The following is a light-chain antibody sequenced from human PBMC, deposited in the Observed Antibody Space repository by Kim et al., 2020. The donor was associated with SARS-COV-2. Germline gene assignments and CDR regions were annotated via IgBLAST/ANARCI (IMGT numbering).Light chain of an antibody. CDR1: QSVSSTN. J-gene: IGKJ1*01. Sequence: LTPGERATRSCRASQSVSSTNLAWYQQNPGQAPRLLIYGASNRATGIPDRFSGSGSGADFTLTISRLEPEDFAVYYCQQYVNSPWTFGQGTKLEI. V-gene: IGKV3-20*01. CDR3: QQYVNSPWT. CDR2: GAS.